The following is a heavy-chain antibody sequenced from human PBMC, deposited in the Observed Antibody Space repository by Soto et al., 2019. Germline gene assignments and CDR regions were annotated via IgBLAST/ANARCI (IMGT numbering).Heavy chain of an antibody. V-gene: IGHV4-30-2*06. D-gene: IGHD3-10*01. CDR2: IYPSGTS. CDR3: ARGHYFGSGSTD. Sequence: QLQLQESGSGLVKPSQTLSLTCAVSGDSISGGGFSWNWIRQSPGKGLEWIGYIYPSGTSYFNPSLTSRVSISLDKSRNQFSLRLSSMTAADTAVYYCARGHYFGSGSTDWGHGTLVTVSS. J-gene: IGHJ4*01. CDR1: GDSISGGGFS.